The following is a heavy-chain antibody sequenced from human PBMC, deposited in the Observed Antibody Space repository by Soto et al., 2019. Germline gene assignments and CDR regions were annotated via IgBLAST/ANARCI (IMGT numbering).Heavy chain of an antibody. CDR1: GYDFIGHG. CDR3: ARDQWLKVPAVVGDKFDS. J-gene: IGHJ5*01. Sequence: QVQLVQSGGEEKKPGASVKVSCKASGYDFIGHGISWVRQARGQGLEWMGWINSYNGDTKYARKYQDRITLTKDKYKRTVYMELTSLRSDDTAVYYCARDQWLKVPAVVGDKFDSWGQGTLVTVSS. CDR2: INSYNGDT. D-gene: IGHD6-19*01. V-gene: IGHV1-18*04.